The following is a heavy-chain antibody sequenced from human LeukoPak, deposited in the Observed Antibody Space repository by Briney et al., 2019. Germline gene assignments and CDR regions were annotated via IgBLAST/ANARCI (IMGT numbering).Heavy chain of an antibody. Sequence: PGGSLRLSCAASGFTFISYSMNWVRQAPGKGLEWVSYISTSGATIYYADSVKGRFTISRDNAKNSLYLQMHSLRAEDTAFYYCTRETGDSVDYWGQGTLVTVSS. V-gene: IGHV3-48*04. D-gene: IGHD7-27*01. CDR2: ISTSGATI. CDR1: GFTFISYS. CDR3: TRETGDSVDY. J-gene: IGHJ4*02.